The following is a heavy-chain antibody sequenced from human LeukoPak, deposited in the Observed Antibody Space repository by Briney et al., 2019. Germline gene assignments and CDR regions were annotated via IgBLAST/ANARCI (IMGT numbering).Heavy chain of an antibody. CDR3: ARGWGYDY. J-gene: IGHJ4*02. CDR1: GSTFSNYD. CDR2: IGTAGDT. V-gene: IGHV3-13*04. Sequence: QPRGSLRLSCEASGSTFSNYDMHWVRQATGKGLEWVSTIGTAGDTYYPGSVKGRFTISRENAKNSLFLQMNSLRAGDTAVYYCARGWGYDYWGQGTLVTVSS. D-gene: IGHD7-27*01.